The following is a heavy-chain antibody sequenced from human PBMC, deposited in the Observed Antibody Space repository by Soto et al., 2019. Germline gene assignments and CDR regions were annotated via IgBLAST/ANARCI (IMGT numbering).Heavy chain of an antibody. CDR2: ISGSGGST. CDR1: GVTLSSYS. Sequence: GWSLRLSYAASGVTLSSYSMSCVRQTPGKGLEWVSAISGSGGSTYYADSVKGRVTISRDNSKNTLYLQMNSLRAEDTAVYYCAKGVEQWLVQNWFDPWGQGTLVTVSS. D-gene: IGHD6-19*01. CDR3: AKGVEQWLVQNWFDP. V-gene: IGHV3-23*01. J-gene: IGHJ5*02.